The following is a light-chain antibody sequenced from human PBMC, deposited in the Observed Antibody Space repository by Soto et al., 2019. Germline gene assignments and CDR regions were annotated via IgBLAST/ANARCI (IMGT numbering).Light chain of an antibody. CDR2: EVS. V-gene: IGLV2-14*01. CDR1: SSDVGGYNY. CDR3: SSYTSSSTLVV. J-gene: IGLJ2*01. Sequence: QSALTQPASVSGSPGQSITISCTGTSSDVGGYNYVFWYQHHPGKAPKLIIYEVSNRPSGVSNRFSGSKSDNTASLTISGLQDEDEADYYCSSYTSSSTLVVFGGGTQLTVL.